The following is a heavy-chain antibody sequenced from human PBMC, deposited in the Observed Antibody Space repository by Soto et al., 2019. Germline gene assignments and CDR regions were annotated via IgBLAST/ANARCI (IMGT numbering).Heavy chain of an antibody. CDR3: ARGSSIAGLYYGMDV. J-gene: IGHJ6*02. D-gene: IGHD6-6*01. CDR2: NYYSGIT. CDR1: GGSISSGGYY. V-gene: IGHV4-31*03. Sequence: QVQLQESGPGLVKPSQTLSLTCTVSGGSISSGGYYWTWIRQHPGKGLEWIGYNYYSGITYYNPSLKSRVGISIDTSKNQFSLKLSSVTAADTAVYYCARGSSIAGLYYGMDVWGQGTTVTVSS.